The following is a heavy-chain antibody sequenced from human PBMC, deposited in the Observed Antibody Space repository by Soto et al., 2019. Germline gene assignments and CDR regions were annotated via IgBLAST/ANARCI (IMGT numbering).Heavy chain of an antibody. CDR3: AGDIRSGSYRFDY. J-gene: IGHJ4*02. V-gene: IGHV4-4*09. CDR2: IFNSGST. D-gene: IGHD1-26*01. Sequence: PSETLSLTCTVSGDSITNYQWSWIRQSPEKGLEWIGYIFNSGSTVYNPYLKSRVTISADSSRNQFSLKLTSVTAADTAIYYCAGDIRSGSYRFDYWGQGTLVTVSS. CDR1: GDSITNYQ.